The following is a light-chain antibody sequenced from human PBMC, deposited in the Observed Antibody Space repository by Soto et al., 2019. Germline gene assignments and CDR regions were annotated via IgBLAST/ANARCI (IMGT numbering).Light chain of an antibody. CDR1: QSVTTS. CDR2: DAS. CDR3: HQRSRWPLT. J-gene: IGKJ3*01. V-gene: IGKV3-11*01. Sequence: EIVLTQSPATLSLSPGERATLSCRASQSVTTSLGWYQQKPGQAPRLLIYDASTRATGTPDRFSGSGSGTDFTLTISSLEPEDSAVYYCHQRSRWPLTFGPGTKVDL.